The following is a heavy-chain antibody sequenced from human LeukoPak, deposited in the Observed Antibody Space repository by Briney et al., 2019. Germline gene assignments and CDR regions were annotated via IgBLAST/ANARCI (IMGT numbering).Heavy chain of an antibody. J-gene: IGHJ4*02. D-gene: IGHD3-22*01. CDR3: ARAGIGDTGGYYLFVY. CDR2: ISGNSGST. CDR1: GFTFSNYG. Sequence: GGSLRLSCAASGFTFSNYGLSWVRQAPGKGLEWVSAISGNSGSTYYADSVKGRFTISRDNSKNTLYLQMSSLRAEDTAVYYCARAGIGDTGGYYLFVYWGQGTRVTVSS. V-gene: IGHV3-23*01.